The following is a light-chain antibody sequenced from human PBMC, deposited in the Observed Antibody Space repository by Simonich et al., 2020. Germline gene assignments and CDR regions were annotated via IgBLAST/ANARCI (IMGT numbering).Light chain of an antibody. CDR3: QSADSSGTYVV. V-gene: IGLV3-25*03. CDR2: KDS. Sequence: SYELTQPPSVSVSPGQTARITCSGDALPKQYAYWYQQKPGQAPVLVIYKDSERPSGIPVRVSGSSSGTTVTLTISGVQAEDEADYYCQSADSSGTYVVFGGGTKLTVL. CDR1: ALPKQY. J-gene: IGLJ2*01.